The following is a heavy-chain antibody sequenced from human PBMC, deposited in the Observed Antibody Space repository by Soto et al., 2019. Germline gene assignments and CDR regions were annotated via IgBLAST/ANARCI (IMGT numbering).Heavy chain of an antibody. CDR1: GGSISSGDYY. CDR3: ARVVRGVTSS. V-gene: IGHV4-30-4*01. D-gene: IGHD3-10*02. J-gene: IGHJ5*02. Sequence: SETLSLTCTVSGGSISSGDYYWSWIRQPPGKGLEWIGYIYYSGTTYYNPSLKSRVTISVDTSKNQFSLKLASVTAADTAVYYCARVVRGVTSSWGQGTLVTVSS. CDR2: IYYSGTT.